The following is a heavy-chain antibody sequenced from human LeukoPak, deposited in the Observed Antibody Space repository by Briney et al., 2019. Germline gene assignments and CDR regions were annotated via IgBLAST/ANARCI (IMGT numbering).Heavy chain of an antibody. J-gene: IGHJ4*02. CDR1: GFTFSSYA. V-gene: IGHV3-30-3*01. CDR3: ARDDLYYGSGSYYKMGFDY. CDR2: ISYDGSNK. Sequence: GGSLRLSCAAHGFTFSSYAMHWVRQAPGKGLEWVAVISYDGSNKYYADSVKGRFTISRDNSKNTLYLQMNSLRAEDTAVYYCARDDLYYGSGSYYKMGFDYWGQGTLVTVSS. D-gene: IGHD3-10*01.